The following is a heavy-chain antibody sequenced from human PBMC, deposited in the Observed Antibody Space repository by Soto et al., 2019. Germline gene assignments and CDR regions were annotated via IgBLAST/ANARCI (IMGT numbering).Heavy chain of an antibody. D-gene: IGHD6-13*01. Sequence: SETLSLTCTVSGGSISSNYWTWIRQPPGKGLEWIGYVYNGGSTNYNPSLKSRVTISEDTSKSQFSLKVNSMTAADTAVYYCARYRREAVAGYTLDNWGQGILVTVSS. V-gene: IGHV4-59*01. CDR2: VYNGGST. CDR1: GGSISSNY. J-gene: IGHJ4*02. CDR3: ARYRREAVAGYTLDN.